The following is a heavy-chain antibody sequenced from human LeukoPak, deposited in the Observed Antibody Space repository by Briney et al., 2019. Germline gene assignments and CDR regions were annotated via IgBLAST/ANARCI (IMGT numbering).Heavy chain of an antibody. Sequence: GGSLRLSCAASGFTFSNTWMHWVRQAPGKGLVWVARIKNDGSGTIYADSVKGRFTISRDNARNTLYLQMDSLRADDTAVYYCARLLRLAYFDYWGQGTLVTVSS. CDR2: IKNDGSGT. CDR3: ARLLRLAYFDY. CDR1: GFTFSNTW. V-gene: IGHV3-74*01. D-gene: IGHD2-21*01. J-gene: IGHJ4*02.